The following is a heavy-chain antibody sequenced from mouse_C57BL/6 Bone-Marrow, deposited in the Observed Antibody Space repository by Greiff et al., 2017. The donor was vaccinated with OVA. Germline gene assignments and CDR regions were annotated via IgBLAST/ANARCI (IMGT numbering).Heavy chain of an antibody. CDR1: GFNIKDDY. D-gene: IGHD1-1*01. CDR2: IDPENGDT. Sequence: VQLQQSGAELVRPGASVKLSCTASGFNIKDDYMHWVKQRPEQGLEWIGWIDPENGDTEYASKFQGKATITADPSSNTAYLQLSSLTSEDTAVYYCTPYYYGSSPWFAYWGQGTLVTVSA. CDR3: TPYYYGSSPWFAY. V-gene: IGHV14-4*01. J-gene: IGHJ3*01.